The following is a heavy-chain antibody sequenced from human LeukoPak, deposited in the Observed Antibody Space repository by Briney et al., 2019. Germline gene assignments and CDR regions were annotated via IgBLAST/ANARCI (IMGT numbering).Heavy chain of an antibody. J-gene: IGHJ4*01. CDR3: ASGRGGITFDY. CDR1: GFTFSNNW. D-gene: IGHD3-10*01. Sequence: GGSLRLSCAASGFTFSNNWMSWVRQAPGKGLECVANIKKDGSEKYYINSVKGRFTISRDNAKNSVYLQMNSLRAEDTAVYYCASGRGGITFDYWGHGTLVTVSS. CDR2: IKKDGSEK. V-gene: IGHV3-7*03.